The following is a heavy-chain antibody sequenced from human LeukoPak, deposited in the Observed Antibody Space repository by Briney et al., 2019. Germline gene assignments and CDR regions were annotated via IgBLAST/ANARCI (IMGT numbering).Heavy chain of an antibody. CDR1: GGSFSGYY. J-gene: IGHJ6*03. Sequence: PSETLSLTCAVYGGSFSGYYWSWIRQPPGKGLEWIGYIYYSGSTNYNPSLKSRVTTSIDTSKNQFSLKVTSVTAADAAVYYCARAGFYASVNQYYYYYYMDVWGTGTTVTVSS. V-gene: IGHV4-59*01. CDR2: IYYSGST. D-gene: IGHD2/OR15-2a*01. CDR3: ARAGFYASVNQYYYYYYMDV.